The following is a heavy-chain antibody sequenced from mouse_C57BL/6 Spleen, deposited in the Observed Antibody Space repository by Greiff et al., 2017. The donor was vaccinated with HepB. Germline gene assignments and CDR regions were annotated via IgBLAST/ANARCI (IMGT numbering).Heavy chain of an antibody. CDR1: GFTFTDYY. V-gene: IGHV7-3*01. D-gene: IGHD1-1*01. Sequence: EVMLVESGGGLVQPGGSLSLSCAASGFTFTDYYMSWVRQPPGKALEWLGFIRNKANGYTTEYSASVKGRFTIARDNSQSILYLQMNALRAEDSATYYCARYDSYYYYAMDYWGQGTSVTVSS. J-gene: IGHJ4*01. CDR3: ARYDSYYYYAMDY. CDR2: IRNKANGYTT.